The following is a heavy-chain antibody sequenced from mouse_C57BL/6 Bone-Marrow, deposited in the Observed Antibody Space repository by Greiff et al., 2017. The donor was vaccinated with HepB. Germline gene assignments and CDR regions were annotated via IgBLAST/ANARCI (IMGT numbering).Heavy chain of an antibody. Sequence: DVKLVESGGGLVKPGGSLKLSCAASGFTFSSYAMSWVRQTPEKRLEWVATISDGGSYTYYPDNVKGRFPISRDNAKNNLYLQMSHLKSEDTAMYYCARAGHFQLGAMDYWGQGTSVTVSS. V-gene: IGHV5-4*03. CDR2: ISDGGSYT. D-gene: IGHD3-1*01. J-gene: IGHJ4*01. CDR3: ARAGHFQLGAMDY. CDR1: GFTFSSYA.